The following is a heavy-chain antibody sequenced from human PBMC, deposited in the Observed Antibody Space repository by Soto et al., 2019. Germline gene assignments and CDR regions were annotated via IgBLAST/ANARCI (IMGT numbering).Heavy chain of an antibody. V-gene: IGHV1-69*13. CDR1: GGTFSSYA. CDR2: IIPIFGTA. J-gene: IGHJ6*02. CDR3: ATRSGSYSYYGMDV. Sequence: ASVKVSCKASGGTFSSYAISWVRQAPGQGLEWMGGIIPIFGTANYAQKFQGRVTITADESTSTAYMELSSLRSEDTAVYYCATRSGSYSYYGMDVWGQGTTVTVSS. D-gene: IGHD1-26*01.